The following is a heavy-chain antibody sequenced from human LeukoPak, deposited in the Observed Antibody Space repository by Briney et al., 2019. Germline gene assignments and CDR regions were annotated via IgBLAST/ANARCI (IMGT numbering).Heavy chain of an antibody. Sequence: GGSLRLSCAASGFTVNSNYMSWVRQAPGKGLERVSIIYKDGRTYYTDSVKGRFTISRDNSRNMLYLQMNSLRAEDTALYYCAKDITVFEQQLAYWGQGTLVTVSS. CDR2: IYKDGRT. V-gene: IGHV3-53*05. CDR3: AKDITVFEQQLAY. D-gene: IGHD6-13*01. CDR1: GFTVNSNY. J-gene: IGHJ4*02.